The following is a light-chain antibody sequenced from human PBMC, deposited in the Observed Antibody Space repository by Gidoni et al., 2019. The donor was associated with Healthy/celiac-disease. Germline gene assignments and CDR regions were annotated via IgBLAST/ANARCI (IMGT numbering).Light chain of an antibody. CDR1: QSVSSY. CDR2: DAS. CDR3: QQRSNWPPMYT. Sequence: DIVFTQSPATLSLSPGERATLSCRASQSVSSYLAWYQQKPGQAPRLLIYDASNRATGSPARFSGSGSGTDFTLTISSREPEDFAVYYCQQRSNWPPMYTFGQGTKLEIK. J-gene: IGKJ2*01. V-gene: IGKV3-11*01.